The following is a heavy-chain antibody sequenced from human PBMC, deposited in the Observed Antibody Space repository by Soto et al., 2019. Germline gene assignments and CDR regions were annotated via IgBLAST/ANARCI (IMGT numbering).Heavy chain of an antibody. Sequence: VPMVQSGGGLVQPGGSLRLSCAVSGFTFSAFRMTWVRQAPGRGLEWVATINHDGSEKYYVDSVTGRFTISRDNAKSSLYLQMNSLRAEDTAVYYCMRDRNWSPHWGQGTQVTVSS. V-gene: IGHV3-7*01. CDR1: GFTFSAFR. CDR3: MRDRNWSPH. CDR2: INHDGSEK. J-gene: IGHJ4*02.